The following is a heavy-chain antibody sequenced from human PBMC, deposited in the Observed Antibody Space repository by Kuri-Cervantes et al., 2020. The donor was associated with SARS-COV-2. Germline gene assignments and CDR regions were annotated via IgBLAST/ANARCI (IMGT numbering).Heavy chain of an antibody. CDR1: GFTFDDYA. V-gene: IGHV3-9*03. D-gene: IGHD6-13*01. CDR3: AKGIAAAGVGAFDT. J-gene: IGHJ3*02. Sequence: GGSLRLSCAASGFTFDDYAMHWVRQAPGKGLEWVSGISWNSGSIGYADSVKGRFTISRDNAKNSLYLQMNSLRAEDMALYYYAKGIAAAGVGAFDTWGQGTMVTVSS. CDR2: ISWNSGSI.